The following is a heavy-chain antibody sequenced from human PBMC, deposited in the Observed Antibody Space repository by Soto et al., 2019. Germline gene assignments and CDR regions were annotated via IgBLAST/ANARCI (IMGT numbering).Heavy chain of an antibody. CDR1: GDTFTSYG. CDR2: ITAYNGDA. J-gene: IGHJ3*02. Sequence: ASVKVSCKASGDTFTSYGISWVRQAPGQGLEWMGWITAYNGDAYYSQSLQGRVTMTTDSSTSTAYLDLRSLRSDDTALYYCAIVDTLLDSFEIWGQGTMVTVSS. CDR3: AIVDTLLDSFEI. V-gene: IGHV1-18*01.